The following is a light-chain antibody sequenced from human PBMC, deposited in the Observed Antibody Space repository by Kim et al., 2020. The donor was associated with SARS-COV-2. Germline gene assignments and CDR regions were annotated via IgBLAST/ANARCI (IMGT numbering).Light chain of an antibody. CDR3: QSYDSSLSGV. Sequence: GQRVTISCTGSSSNIGAGYDVHWYQQLPGTTPKLLICGNSNRPSGVPDRFSGSKSGASASLAITGLQAEDEADYYCQSYDSSLSGVFGGGTQLTVL. CDR1: SSNIGAGYD. V-gene: IGLV1-40*03. J-gene: IGLJ2*01. CDR2: GNS.